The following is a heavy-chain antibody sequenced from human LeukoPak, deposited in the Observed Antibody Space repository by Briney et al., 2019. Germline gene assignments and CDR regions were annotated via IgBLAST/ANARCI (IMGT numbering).Heavy chain of an antibody. V-gene: IGHV3-30*01. J-gene: IGHJ5*02. CDR1: GFTFSSYA. Sequence: GRSLRLSCAASGFTFSSYAMHWVRQAPGKGLELVAVIPYDGSNKYYADSVKDRFTISRDNSKNTRYLQMNSLRADDTAVYECERSEGSYNMGWFDPWGQGTLVTVSS. CDR2: IPYDGSNK. CDR3: ERSEGSYNMGWFDP. D-gene: IGHD3-10*01.